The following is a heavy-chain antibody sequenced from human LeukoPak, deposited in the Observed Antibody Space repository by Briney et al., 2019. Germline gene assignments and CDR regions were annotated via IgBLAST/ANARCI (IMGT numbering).Heavy chain of an antibody. D-gene: IGHD3-10*01. Sequence: PGGSLRLSCAASGFTFSSYSMNWVRQAPGKGLEWVSSISSSSSYIYYADSVKGRFTISRDNSKNTLYLQMNSLRAEDTAVYYCAKEAYYYGSGSYRGVAFDIWGQGTMVTVSS. J-gene: IGHJ3*02. V-gene: IGHV3-21*01. CDR3: AKEAYYYGSGSYRGVAFDI. CDR2: ISSSSSYI. CDR1: GFTFSSYS.